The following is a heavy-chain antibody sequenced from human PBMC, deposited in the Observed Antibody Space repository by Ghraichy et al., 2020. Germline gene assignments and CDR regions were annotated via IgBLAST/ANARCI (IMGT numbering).Heavy chain of an antibody. V-gene: IGHV3-7*01. J-gene: IGHJ3*02. D-gene: IGHD2-15*01. CDR1: EFILSSYW. Sequence: GGSLRLSCTASEFILSSYWMNWVRQAPGKGLEWVAKIKQDGSEKYYVESLKGRFTISRDNAKNSLYLQMNSLRAEDTAVYYCARTSIRLGFCKGGGCYSSFRSFDIWGQGTMVTVSS. CDR3: ARTSIRLGFCKGGGCYSSFRSFDI. CDR2: IKQDGSEK.